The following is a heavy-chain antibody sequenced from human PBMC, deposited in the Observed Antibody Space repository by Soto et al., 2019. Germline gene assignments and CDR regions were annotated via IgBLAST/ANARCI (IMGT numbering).Heavy chain of an antibody. CDR3: ARGDKGGFDL. Sequence: EVQLVESEGGLVQRGGSLRLSCAASGFTFNYYWMHWVRQAPGQGLVWVSHIHSDGSSTTYADSVKGRFTISRDNAKNTRYLQMNSLRAEDTAVYYCARGDKGGFDLWGQGTTVTVS. J-gene: IGHJ3*01. CDR1: GFTFNYYW. V-gene: IGHV3-74*01. D-gene: IGHD2-21*02. CDR2: IHSDGSST.